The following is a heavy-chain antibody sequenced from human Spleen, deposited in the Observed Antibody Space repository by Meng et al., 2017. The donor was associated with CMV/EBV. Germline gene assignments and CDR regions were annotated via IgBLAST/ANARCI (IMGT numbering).Heavy chain of an antibody. CDR3: ARGTYCSSTSCYLVGWFDP. CDR2: IYSGGSST. V-gene: IGHV3-23*03. D-gene: IGHD2-2*01. Sequence: GGSLRLSCAASGFTFSSYAMSWVRQAPGKGLEWVSVIYSGGSSTYYADSVKGRFTISRDNSKNTLYLQMNSLRAEDTAVYYCARGTYCSSTSCYLVGWFDPWGQGTLVTVSS. J-gene: IGHJ5*02. CDR1: GFTFSSYA.